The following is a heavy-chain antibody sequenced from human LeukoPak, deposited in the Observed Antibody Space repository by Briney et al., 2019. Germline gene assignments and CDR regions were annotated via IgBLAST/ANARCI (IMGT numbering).Heavy chain of an antibody. Sequence: ASVKVSCKASGFTFTGYYMHWVRQAPGQGLEWMGMIFHSGGDTIYAQELQGRVTMTRDTSTSTVYMDLSGLTYEDTAVYYCATEGPSKYFFDYWGQGTLVTVSS. CDR2: IFHSGGDT. CDR3: ATEGPSKYFFDY. J-gene: IGHJ4*02. V-gene: IGHV1-46*01. CDR1: GFTFTGYY.